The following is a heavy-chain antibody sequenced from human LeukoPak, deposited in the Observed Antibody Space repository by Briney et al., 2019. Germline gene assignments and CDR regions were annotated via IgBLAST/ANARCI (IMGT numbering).Heavy chain of an antibody. J-gene: IGHJ4*02. CDR2: ISGSGGNT. V-gene: IGHV3-23*01. CDR3: AKDSGSYFDY. Sequence: PGGSLRLSCAASGFTFSSYAMSWVRQAPGKGLEWVSAISGSGGNTYYADSVKGRFTISRDNSKNTLYLQMTSLRAEDTAVYSCAKDSGSYFDYWGQGTLVTVSS. CDR1: GFTFSSYA. D-gene: IGHD1-26*01.